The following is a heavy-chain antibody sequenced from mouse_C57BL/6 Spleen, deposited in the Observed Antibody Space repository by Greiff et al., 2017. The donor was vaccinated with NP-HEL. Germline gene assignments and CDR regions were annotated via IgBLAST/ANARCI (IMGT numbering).Heavy chain of an antibody. CDR3: ARRGYGNWYFDV. V-gene: IGHV3-6*01. CDR1: GYSITSGYY. D-gene: IGHD2-1*01. CDR2: ISYDGSN. Sequence: VQLKESGPGLVKPSQSLSLTCSVTGYSITSGYYWNWIRQFPGNKLEWMGYISYDGSNNYNPSLKNRISITRDTSKNQFFLKLNSVTTEDTATYYCARRGYGNWYFDVWGTGTTVTVSS. J-gene: IGHJ1*03.